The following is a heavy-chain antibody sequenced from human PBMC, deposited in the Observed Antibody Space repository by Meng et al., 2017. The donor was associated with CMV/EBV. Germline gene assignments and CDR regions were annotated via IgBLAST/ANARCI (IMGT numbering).Heavy chain of an antibody. CDR3: AREDSSGWYEGPFDY. J-gene: IGHJ4*02. CDR1: GFTFSDYY. CDR2: ISSSGSTI. V-gene: IGHV3-11*04. D-gene: IGHD6-19*01. Sequence: GGSLRLSCAASGFTFSDYYMSWIRQAPGKGLEWVSYISSSGSTIYYADSVKGRFTISRDNAKNSLYLQMNSLRAEDTAVYYCAREDSSGWYEGPFDYWGQGTLVTVSS.